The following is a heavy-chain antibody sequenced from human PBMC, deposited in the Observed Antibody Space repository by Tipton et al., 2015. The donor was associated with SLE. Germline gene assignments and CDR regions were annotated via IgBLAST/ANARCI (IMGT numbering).Heavy chain of an antibody. CDR2: INHSGST. J-gene: IGHJ3*02. D-gene: IGHD4-17*01. CDR1: GGSFSGYY. CDR3: ARYGDDYGDNAHALET. V-gene: IGHV4-34*01. Sequence: TLSLTCAVYGGSFSGYYWSWIRQPPGKGLEWIGEINHSGSTNYNPSLKSRVTISVDTSKNQFSLKLSSVTAADTAVYYCARYGDDYGDNAHALETWGQGTLVIVSA.